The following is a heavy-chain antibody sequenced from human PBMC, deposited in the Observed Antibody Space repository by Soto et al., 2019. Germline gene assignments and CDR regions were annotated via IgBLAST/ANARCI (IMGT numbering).Heavy chain of an antibody. CDR2: IYYSGST. D-gene: IGHD1-26*01. CDR1: GVSISSYY. CDR3: ARLPRVGYFDY. V-gene: IGHV4-59*08. Sequence: SETLSFTCTVSGVSISSYYWSWIRQPPGKGLEWIGYIYYSGSTNYNPSLKSRVTISVDTSKNQFSLKLSSVTAADTAVYYCARLPRVGYFDYWGQGTLVTVSS. J-gene: IGHJ4*02.